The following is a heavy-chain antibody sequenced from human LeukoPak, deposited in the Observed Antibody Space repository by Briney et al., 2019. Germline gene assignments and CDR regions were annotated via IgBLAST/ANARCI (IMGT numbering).Heavy chain of an antibody. V-gene: IGHV4-59*01. CDR2: IYYSGST. CDR1: GDSISSYY. Sequence: PSETLSLTCTVSGDSISSYYWSWIRQPPGKGLEWIGYIYYSGSTNYSPSLKSRVTISVDTSKNQFSLKLSSVTAADTAVYYCARSTHFWSGYYPLDYWGQGTLVTVSS. D-gene: IGHD3-3*02. CDR3: ARSTHFWSGYYPLDY. J-gene: IGHJ4*02.